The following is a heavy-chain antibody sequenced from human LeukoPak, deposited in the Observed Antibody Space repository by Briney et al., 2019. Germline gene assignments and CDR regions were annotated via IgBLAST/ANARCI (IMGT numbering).Heavy chain of an antibody. CDR2: ISSSSSTI. Sequence: GGSLRLSCAASGFTFSSYSMNWVRQAPGKGLEWVSYISSSSSTIYYADSVKGRFTISRDNAKNSLYLQMNSLRAEDTAVYYCARVAVAGPKGGDYWGQGTLVTVSS. V-gene: IGHV3-48*04. D-gene: IGHD6-19*01. CDR3: ARVAVAGPKGGDY. CDR1: GFTFSSYS. J-gene: IGHJ4*02.